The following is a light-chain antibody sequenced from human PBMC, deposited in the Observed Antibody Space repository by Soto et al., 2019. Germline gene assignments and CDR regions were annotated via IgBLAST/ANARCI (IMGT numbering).Light chain of an antibody. Sequence: DVQMTQSPSTLSASIGDRVTITCRAGDNINHWLAWYQQKPGKAPKLLISDASTLASGVPSRFSGDGSGTEFTLTISSLQPEDFATYFCHQYGASIPCTFVQGTKLEIK. CDR1: DNINHW. CDR3: HQYGASIPCT. J-gene: IGKJ2*02. V-gene: IGKV1-5*01. CDR2: DAS.